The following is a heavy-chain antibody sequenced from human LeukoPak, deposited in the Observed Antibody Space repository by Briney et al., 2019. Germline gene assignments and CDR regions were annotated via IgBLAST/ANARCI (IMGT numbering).Heavy chain of an antibody. CDR2: ISSSGSYI. Sequence: GGSLRLSCAVSGFNLSTYNLNWVRQAPGKGLEWVSTISSSGSYIYYSDSVEGRFTISTDTAKNSLFLQMNSLRVEDTALYYCARGYSSGWFDMYYFEYWGQGALVTVSS. D-gene: IGHD6-19*01. V-gene: IGHV3-21*01. J-gene: IGHJ4*02. CDR3: ARGYSSGWFDMYYFEY. CDR1: GFNLSTYN.